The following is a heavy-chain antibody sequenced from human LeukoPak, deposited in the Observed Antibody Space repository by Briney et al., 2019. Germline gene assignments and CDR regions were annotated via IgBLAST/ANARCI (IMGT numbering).Heavy chain of an antibody. CDR2: IKQDGSEK. D-gene: IGHD2-15*01. Sequence: GGSLRLSCAASGFTFSSYSMNWVRQAPGKGLEWVANIKQDGSEKYYVDSVKGRFTISRDNAKNSLYLQMNSLRAEDTAVYYCAREDSKGVYYYYYGMDVWGQGTTVTVSS. V-gene: IGHV3-7*01. CDR3: AREDSKGVYYYYYGMDV. J-gene: IGHJ6*02. CDR1: GFTFSSYS.